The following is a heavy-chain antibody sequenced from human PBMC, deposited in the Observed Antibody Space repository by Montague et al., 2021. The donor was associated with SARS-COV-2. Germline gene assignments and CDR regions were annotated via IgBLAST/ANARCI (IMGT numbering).Heavy chain of an antibody. D-gene: IGHD2-2*01. J-gene: IGHJ6*02. Sequence: SETLSLTCAVYGGSFSGYYWSWIRQPPGKGLEWIGEINHSGSTNYNPSLKSRATIPVDTSKNQFSLKLSSVTAAVTAVYYCASVRAVPAAMRIFSLGRSYYGMEVWGQGTTVTVSS. V-gene: IGHV4-34*01. CDR1: GGSFSGYY. CDR3: ASVRAVPAAMRIFSLGRSYYGMEV. CDR2: INHSGST.